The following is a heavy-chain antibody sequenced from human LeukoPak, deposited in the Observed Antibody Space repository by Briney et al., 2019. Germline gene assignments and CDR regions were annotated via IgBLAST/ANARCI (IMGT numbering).Heavy chain of an antibody. CDR1: GFTFSSYG. V-gene: IGHV3-33*06. D-gene: IGHD5-18*01. CDR3: AKDRAPAMVTLYYFDN. J-gene: IGHJ4*02. Sequence: GRSLRLSCAASGFTFSSYGMHWVRQAPGKGLEWVAVIWYDGSNKYYADSVKGRFTISRDNSKNTLYLQMNSLRAEDTAVYYCAKDRAPAMVTLYYFDNWGQGTLVTVSS. CDR2: IWYDGSNK.